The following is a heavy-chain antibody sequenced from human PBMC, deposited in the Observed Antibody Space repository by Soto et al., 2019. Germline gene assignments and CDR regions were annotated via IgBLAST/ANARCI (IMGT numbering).Heavy chain of an antibody. V-gene: IGHV3-66*01. Sequence: LRLSCAASGFTVSSNYMSWVRQAPGKGLEWVSVIYSGGSTYYADSVKGRFTISRDNSKNTLYLQMNSLRAEDTAVYYCARGRYSSSWYWYYFDYWGQGTLVTVSS. D-gene: IGHD6-13*01. CDR1: GFTVSSNY. CDR3: ARGRYSSSWYWYYFDY. J-gene: IGHJ4*02. CDR2: IYSGGST.